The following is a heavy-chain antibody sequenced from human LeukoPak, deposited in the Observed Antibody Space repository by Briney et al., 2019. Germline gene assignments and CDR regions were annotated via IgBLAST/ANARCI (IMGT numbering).Heavy chain of an antibody. D-gene: IGHD4-17*01. CDR1: GFIFSNYW. Sequence: PGGSLRLSCSASGFIFSNYWMTWVRQAPGKGLEWLGRIKSKIDGGTTDYAAPVKGRFTISRDDSKNILYLEVNSLKTDDSGVYYCTTDKTVTTRHFDYWGQGTLVTVSS. CDR3: TTDKTVTTRHFDY. V-gene: IGHV3-15*01. CDR2: IKSKIDGGTT. J-gene: IGHJ4*02.